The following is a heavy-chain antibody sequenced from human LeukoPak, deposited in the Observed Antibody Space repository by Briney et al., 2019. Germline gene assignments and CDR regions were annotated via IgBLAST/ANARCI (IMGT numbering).Heavy chain of an antibody. D-gene: IGHD6-19*01. Sequence: PSETLSLTCSVSGASISRYYWSWIRQPPGKGLEWIAYIYYSGSTDYNSSLKSRVTISVDTSKNQFSLKLSSVTAADTAVYYCARVPYTSGWYYFDYWGQGTLVTVSS. CDR3: ARVPYTSGWYYFDY. CDR1: GASISRYY. CDR2: IYYSGST. J-gene: IGHJ4*02. V-gene: IGHV4-59*01.